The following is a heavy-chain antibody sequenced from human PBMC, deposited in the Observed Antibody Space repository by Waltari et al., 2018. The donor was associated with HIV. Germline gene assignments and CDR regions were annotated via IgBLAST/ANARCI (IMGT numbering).Heavy chain of an antibody. CDR3: ARRDGYNLVDF. CDR1: GSTFSSYG. CDR2: IWYDGSNK. V-gene: IGHV3-33*01. D-gene: IGHD5-12*01. J-gene: IGHJ4*02. Sequence: QVQLVESGGGVVQPGRSLRLSCAASGSTFSSYGMHWVRQAPGKGLEWVAVIWYDGSNKYYADSVKGRFIISRDNSENKLYLEMNSLRVEDTAVYYCARRDGYNLVDFWGQGTLVTVSS.